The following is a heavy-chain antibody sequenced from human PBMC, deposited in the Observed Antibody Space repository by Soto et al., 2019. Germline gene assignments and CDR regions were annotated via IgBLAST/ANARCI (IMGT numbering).Heavy chain of an antibody. Sequence: GESLKISCKGSGYSFTSYWIAWVRQMPGKGLEWMGIIFPGDSDIRYSPSFQGHVTISVDKSISTAYLQWSSLKASDTAMYYCARGPSYGDPKYYYGLDVWGQGTTVPVSS. CDR2: IFPGDSDI. V-gene: IGHV5-51*01. J-gene: IGHJ6*02. D-gene: IGHD4-17*01. CDR3: ARGPSYGDPKYYYGLDV. CDR1: GYSFTSYW.